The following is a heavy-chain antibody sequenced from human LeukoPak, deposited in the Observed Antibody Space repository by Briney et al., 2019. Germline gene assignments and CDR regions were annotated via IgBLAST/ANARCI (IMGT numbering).Heavy chain of an antibody. CDR2: IKQDGSEK. CDR3: ARDLTPGYYYDSSGYYLGY. J-gene: IGHJ4*02. Sequence: GRSLRLSCAASGFTFSSYWMSWVRQAPGKGLEWVANIKQDGSEKYYVDSVKGRFTISRDSAKNSLYLQMNSLRAEDTAVYYCARDLTPGYYYDSSGYYLGYWGQGTLVTVSS. CDR1: GFTFSSYW. V-gene: IGHV3-7*03. D-gene: IGHD3-22*01.